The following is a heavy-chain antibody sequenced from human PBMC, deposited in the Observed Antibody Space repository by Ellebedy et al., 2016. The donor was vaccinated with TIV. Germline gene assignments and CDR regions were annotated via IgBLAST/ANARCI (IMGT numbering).Heavy chain of an antibody. V-gene: IGHV1-46*01. Sequence: AASVKVSCKASGYTFTNYYIGWVRQAPGQGLEWMGIINPSASSTSYAQKFQDRVIMTWDPSTSTVYLELSSLRSEDTAIYYCAKHKDTALSFWGQGTLVTVSS. D-gene: IGHD5-18*01. J-gene: IGHJ4*02. CDR1: GYTFTNYY. CDR3: AKHKDTALSF. CDR2: INPSASST.